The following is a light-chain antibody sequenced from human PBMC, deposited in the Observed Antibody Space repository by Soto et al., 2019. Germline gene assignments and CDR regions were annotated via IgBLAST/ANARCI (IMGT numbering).Light chain of an antibody. J-gene: IGKJ4*01. CDR2: GAS. Sequence: EIVLTQSPGTLSLSPGERATLSCRASQRVSSSYLAWYQQKPGQAPRLLIDGASSRSTGSPDRFSGSGSGTDFTLTISRLEHEVFAVYYSQQYASSPLTFGGGTKVEIK. CDR3: QQYASSPLT. CDR1: QRVSSSY. V-gene: IGKV3-20*01.